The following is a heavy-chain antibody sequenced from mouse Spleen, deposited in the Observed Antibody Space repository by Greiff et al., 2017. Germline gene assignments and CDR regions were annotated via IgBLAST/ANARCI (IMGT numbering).Heavy chain of an antibody. J-gene: IGHJ4*01. V-gene: IGHV1-15*01. CDR1: GYTFTDYE. D-gene: IGHD3-3*01. CDR3: TRGDHYYAMDY. CDR2: IDPETGGT. Sequence: VQVVESGAELVRPGASVTLSCKASGYTFTDYEMHWVKQTPVHGLEWIGAIDPETGGTAYNQKFKGKAILTADKSSSTAYMELRSLTSEDSAVYYCTRGDHYYAMDYWGQGTSVTVSS.